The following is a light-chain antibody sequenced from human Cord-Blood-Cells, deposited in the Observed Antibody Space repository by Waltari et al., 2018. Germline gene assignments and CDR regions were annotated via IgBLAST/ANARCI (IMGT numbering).Light chain of an antibody. V-gene: IGLV4-69*01. CDR3: QTWGTGV. Sequence: QLVLTQSPSASASLGASVKLTCTLSSGHSSYAIAWHQQQPEKGPRYLMKLNIDGSHSKGDGIPDRFSGSSSGAGRYLTISSLQSEDEADYYCQTWGTGVFGGGTKLTVL. J-gene: IGLJ3*02. CDR2: LNIDGSH. CDR1: SGHSSYA.